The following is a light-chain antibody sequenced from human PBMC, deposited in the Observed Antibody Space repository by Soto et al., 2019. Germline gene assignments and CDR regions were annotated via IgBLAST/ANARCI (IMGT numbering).Light chain of an antibody. V-gene: IGLV2-14*03. J-gene: IGLJ2*01. Sequence: QSALTQPASVSGSPGQSITISCTGTSSDVGGYNYVSWYQHQPRQAPKLMIYDVSNRPSGVSHRFSGSKSGNTASLPISGLQAEDDADYYCSSYKSNSTPVVSGEGTKLTFL. CDR1: SSDVGGYNY. CDR2: DVS. CDR3: SSYKSNSTPVV.